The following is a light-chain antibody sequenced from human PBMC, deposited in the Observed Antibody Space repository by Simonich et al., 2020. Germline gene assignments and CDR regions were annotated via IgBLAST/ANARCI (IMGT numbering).Light chain of an antibody. CDR1: QSVLYSSNNKNY. V-gene: IGKV4-1*01. CDR2: WAY. Sequence: DIVMTQSPDSLAVSLGERATINCKSSQSVLYSSNNKNYLAWYQQKPGKPPKLLIYWAYTRESGVPDRFSGSGSGTDFTLTISRLQAEDVAVYYCQQYYSTPYTFGQGTKLEIK. CDR3: QQYYSTPYT. J-gene: IGKJ2*01.